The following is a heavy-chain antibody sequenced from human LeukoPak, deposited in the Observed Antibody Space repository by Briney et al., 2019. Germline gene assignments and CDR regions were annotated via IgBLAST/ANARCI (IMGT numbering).Heavy chain of an antibody. J-gene: IGHJ4*02. V-gene: IGHV4-39*07. CDR1: GGSISSSSYY. Sequence: SETLSLTCTVSGGSISSSSYYWGWIRQPPGKGLEWIGSIYHSGSTYYNPSLKSRVTISVDTSKNQFSLKLSSVTAADTAVYYCARRPPVDYWGQGTLVTVSS. CDR2: IYHSGST. CDR3: ARRPPVDY.